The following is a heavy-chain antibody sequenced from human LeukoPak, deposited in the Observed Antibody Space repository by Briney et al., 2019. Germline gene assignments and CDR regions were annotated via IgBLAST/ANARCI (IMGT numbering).Heavy chain of an antibody. D-gene: IGHD4-23*01. CDR1: GFTVSSTY. J-gene: IGHJ4*02. V-gene: IGHV3-53*01. CDR3: ARRGDGGRSFDY. CDR2: IYSGGNI. Sequence: GGSLRLSCAASGFTVSSTYMSWVRQAPGKGLEWVSVIYSGGNIYYIDSVKGRFTISRDNSKNTLYLQMNSLRAEDTAVYYCARRGDGGRSFDYWGQGTLVTVSS.